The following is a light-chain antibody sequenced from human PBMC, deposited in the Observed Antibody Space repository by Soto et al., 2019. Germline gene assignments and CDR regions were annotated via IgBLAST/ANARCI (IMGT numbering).Light chain of an antibody. Sequence: DIHLTQSPSFLSASVGDRVTITCRASQDISLYLAWYQQQPGKAPKLLIYAAYTLKSGVPSRFSGSGSGTEFTLTISSLQPEDFETYYCQQLNGFPLTFGGGTKVEIK. CDR2: AAY. J-gene: IGKJ4*01. CDR3: QQLNGFPLT. CDR1: QDISLY. V-gene: IGKV1-9*01.